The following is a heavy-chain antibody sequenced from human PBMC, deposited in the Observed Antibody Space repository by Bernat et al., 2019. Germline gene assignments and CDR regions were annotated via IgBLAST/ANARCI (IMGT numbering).Heavy chain of an antibody. CDR2: VYYNGYT. J-gene: IGHJ3*02. D-gene: IGHD3-3*01. Sequence: QVQLQESGPGLVKPSETLSLTCTVSGGSTSTFYWSWIRQPPGKGLEWIGFVYYNGYTKYSPSLKTRVTISLDTSKNQFSLRLSSVTAADTAVYYCARVNDFWSGYYTDAFDIWGQGTMVTVSS. CDR1: GGSTSTFY. V-gene: IGHV4-59*01. CDR3: ARVNDFWSGYYTDAFDI.